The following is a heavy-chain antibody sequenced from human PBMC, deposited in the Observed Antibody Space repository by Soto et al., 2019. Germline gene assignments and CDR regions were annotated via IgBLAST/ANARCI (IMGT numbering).Heavy chain of an antibody. J-gene: IGHJ5*02. D-gene: IGHD1-1*01. CDR2: IIPIFGTA. CDR3: ARGPPRPLEMSGVGNLYNWFDT. Sequence: QVQLVQSGAEVKKPGSSVKVSCKASGGTFSSYAISWVRQAPGQGLEWMGGIIPIFGTANYAQKFQGRVTITADESTSTAYMELSSMRSEDTAVYYCARGPPRPLEMSGVGNLYNWFDTWGQGTLVTVSS. CDR1: GGTFSSYA. V-gene: IGHV1-69*01.